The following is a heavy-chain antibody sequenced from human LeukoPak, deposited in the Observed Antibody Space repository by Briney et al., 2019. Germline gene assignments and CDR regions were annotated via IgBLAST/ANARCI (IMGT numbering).Heavy chain of an antibody. J-gene: IGHJ3*02. D-gene: IGHD3-22*01. CDR2: INQRRNT. CDR3: ARAAVYYDSSGGSFDI. Sequence: SGTLSLTCVVYGESFSGYSWSWIRQPPGKGLEWIGEINQRRNTNYNPSLKSRVTISIDTSKNQFSLKLSSVTAADTAVYYCARAAVYYDSSGGSFDIWGQGTMVTVSS. CDR1: GESFSGYS. V-gene: IGHV4-34*01.